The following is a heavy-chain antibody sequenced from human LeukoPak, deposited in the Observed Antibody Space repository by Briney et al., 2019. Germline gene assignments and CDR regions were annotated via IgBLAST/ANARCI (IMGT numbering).Heavy chain of an antibody. CDR2: IRYDGSNK. CDR3: ANTLGPHRDY. D-gene: IGHD1-26*01. J-gene: IGHJ4*02. Sequence: GGSLRLSCAASGFTFSSYGMHWVRQAPGKGLEWVTIIRYDGSNKYYADSVEGRFTISRDNSKNTLYLQMNSLRAEDTAVYYCANTLGPHRDYWGQGTLATVSS. V-gene: IGHV3-30*02. CDR1: GFTFSSYG.